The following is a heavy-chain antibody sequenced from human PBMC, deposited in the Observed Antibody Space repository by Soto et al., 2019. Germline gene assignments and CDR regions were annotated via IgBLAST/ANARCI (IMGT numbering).Heavy chain of an antibody. J-gene: IGHJ4*02. Sequence: ASVKVSCKVSGYTLTELSMHWVRQAPGKGLEWMGGFDPEDGETIYAQKFQGRVTMTEDTSTDTAYMELSSLRSENTAVYYCALSHFYGQTTIDDWGQGTLVTVSS. CDR1: GYTLTELS. CDR3: ALSHFYGQTTIDD. V-gene: IGHV1-24*01. CDR2: FDPEDGET. D-gene: IGHD1-1*01.